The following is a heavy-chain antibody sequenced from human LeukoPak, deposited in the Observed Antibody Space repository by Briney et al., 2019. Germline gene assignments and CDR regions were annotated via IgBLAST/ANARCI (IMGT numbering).Heavy chain of an antibody. V-gene: IGHV1-2*06. D-gene: IGHD6-19*01. CDR2: INRNSGGT. J-gene: IGHJ4*02. CDR3: ARVRTAVAGTGGYKYVDY. CDR1: GYTFTGYY. Sequence: ASVKVSCKASGYTFTGYYMHWVRQAPGQGLEWMGRINRNSGGTNYAQKFQGRVTMTRDTSISTAYMELSRLRSDDTAVYYCARVRTAVAGTGGYKYVDYWGQGTLVTVSS.